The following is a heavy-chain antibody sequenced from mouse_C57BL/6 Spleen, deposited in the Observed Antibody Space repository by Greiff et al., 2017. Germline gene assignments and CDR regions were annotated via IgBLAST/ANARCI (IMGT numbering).Heavy chain of an antibody. CDR1: GFTFSSYG. V-gene: IGHV5-6*01. CDR2: ISSGGSYT. J-gene: IGHJ1*03. Sequence: VESGGDLVKPGGSLKLSCAASGFTFSSYGMSWVRQTPDKRLEWVATISSGGSYTYYPDSVKGRFTISRDNAKNTLYLQMSSLKSEDTAMYYCARPREGDYWYFDVWGTGTTVTVSS. CDR3: ARPREGDYWYFDV.